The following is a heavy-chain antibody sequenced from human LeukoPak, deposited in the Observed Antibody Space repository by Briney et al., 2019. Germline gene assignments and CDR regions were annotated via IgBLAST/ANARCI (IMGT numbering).Heavy chain of an antibody. J-gene: IGHJ4*02. Sequence: SETLSLTCAVSGYSISSGYYWGWIRQPPGKGLEWIGSIYHSGSTYYNPSLKSRVTISVDTSKNQFSLKLSSVTAADTAVYYCARTRYYYGSGSSYFDYWGRGTLVTVSS. CDR3: ARTRYYYGSGSSYFDY. V-gene: IGHV4-38-2*01. CDR2: IYHSGST. D-gene: IGHD3-10*01. CDR1: GYSISSGYY.